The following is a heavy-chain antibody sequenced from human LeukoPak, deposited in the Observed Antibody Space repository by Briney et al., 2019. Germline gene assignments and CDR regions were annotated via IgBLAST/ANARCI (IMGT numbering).Heavy chain of an antibody. V-gene: IGHV4-38-2*02. CDR1: GYSISSPYY. CDR2: MYHSGNT. D-gene: IGHD3-3*01. Sequence: SETLSLTCTVSGYSISSPYYWGWIRQPPGKGLEWIGSMYHSGNTYYNPSLKSRVTISVDTSKNQFSLKLNSVTAADTAVYFCARDGGGRLEYFFDYWGQGTLVTVSS. J-gene: IGHJ4*02. CDR3: ARDGGGRLEYFFDY.